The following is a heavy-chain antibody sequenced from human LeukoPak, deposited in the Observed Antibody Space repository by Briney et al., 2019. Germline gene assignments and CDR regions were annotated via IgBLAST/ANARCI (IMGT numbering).Heavy chain of an antibody. J-gene: IGHJ6*02. D-gene: IGHD5-18*01. Sequence: GGSLRLSCAASGFTFSSYAMSWVRQAPGKGLEWVSAVSGSGGSTYYADSVKGRFTISRDNSKNTLYLQMNSLRAEDTAVYYCAKVSDTAMVGDYYYYYYGMDVWGQGTTVTVSS. CDR3: AKVSDTAMVGDYYYYYYGMDV. V-gene: IGHV3-23*01. CDR1: GFTFSSYA. CDR2: VSGSGGST.